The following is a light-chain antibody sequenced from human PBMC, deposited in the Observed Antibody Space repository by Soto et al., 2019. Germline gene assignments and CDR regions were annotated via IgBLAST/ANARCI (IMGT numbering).Light chain of an antibody. V-gene: IGKV1-6*01. CDR3: LQDINYPWT. Sequence: IQMTQSPSSLSASVGDRVTITFRASQSISSYLNWYQQKPGKAPKLLIYAASSLQSGVPPRFSGSGSGTDFTLAISSLQPEDSATYYCLQDINYPWTFGQGTKVDIK. J-gene: IGKJ1*01. CDR2: AAS. CDR1: QSISSY.